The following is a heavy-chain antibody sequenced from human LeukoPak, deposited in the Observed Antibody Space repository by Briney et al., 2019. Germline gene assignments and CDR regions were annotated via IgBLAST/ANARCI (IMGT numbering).Heavy chain of an antibody. V-gene: IGHV1-24*01. J-gene: IGHJ4*02. CDR3: ATTLVRSSLGLFDY. CDR1: GYTLTELS. Sequence: ASVKVPCKVSGYTLTELSMHWVRQAPGKGLEWMGGFDPEDGETIYAQKFQGRVTMTEDTSTDTAYMELSSLRSEDTAAYYCATTLVRSSLGLFDYWGQGTLVTVSS. CDR2: FDPEDGET. D-gene: IGHD3-16*01.